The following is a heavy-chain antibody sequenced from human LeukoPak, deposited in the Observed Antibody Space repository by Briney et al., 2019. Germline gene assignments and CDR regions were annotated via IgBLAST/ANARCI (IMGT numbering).Heavy chain of an antibody. Sequence: ASVKVSCKASGYTFTGYYMHWVRQAPGQGLEWMGWINPNSGGTNYAQEFQGRVTMTRDTSISTAYMELSRLRSDDTAVYYCARAYSDYLIGDYWGQGTLVTVSS. CDR1: GYTFTGYY. CDR3: ARAYSDYLIGDY. CDR2: INPNSGGT. D-gene: IGHD4-17*01. J-gene: IGHJ4*02. V-gene: IGHV1-2*02.